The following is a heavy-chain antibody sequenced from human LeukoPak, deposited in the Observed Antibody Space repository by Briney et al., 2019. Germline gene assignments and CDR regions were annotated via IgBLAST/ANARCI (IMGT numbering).Heavy chain of an antibody. D-gene: IGHD3-9*01. V-gene: IGHV1-46*01. CDR3: ARGELRYFDWLLSFDY. J-gene: IGHJ4*02. CDR1: GYTFTGYY. Sequence: ASVKVSCKASGYTFTGYYMHWVRQAPGQGPEWMGVISPSGGSTTYAQKFQGRVTITRDTSASTAYMELSSLRSEDMAVYYCARGELRYFDWLLSFDYWGQGTLVTVSS. CDR2: ISPSGGST.